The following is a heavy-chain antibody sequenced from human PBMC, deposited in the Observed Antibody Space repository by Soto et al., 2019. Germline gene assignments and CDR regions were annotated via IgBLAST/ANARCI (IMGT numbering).Heavy chain of an antibody. J-gene: IGHJ4*02. V-gene: IGHV1-69*02. CDR2: IIPILGIA. CDR1: GGTFSSYT. CDR3: ARKYSGYEDFDY. Sequence: SVKVSCKASGGTFSSYTISRVRQAPGQGLEWMGRIIPILGIANYAQKFQGRVTITANTSTSTAYMELRSLRSDDTAVYYCARKYSGYEDFDYWGQGTLVTVSS. D-gene: IGHD5-12*01.